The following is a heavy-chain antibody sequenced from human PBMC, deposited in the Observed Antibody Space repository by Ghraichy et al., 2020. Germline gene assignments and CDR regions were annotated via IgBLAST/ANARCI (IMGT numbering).Heavy chain of an antibody. CDR2: IGGSGGRT. CDR3: AKVVVAAGVNY. D-gene: IGHD6-13*01. V-gene: IGHV3-23*01. J-gene: IGHJ4*02. CDR1: GFTFSSYA. Sequence: GESLNISCAASGFTFSSYAMSWVRQAPGKGLEWVSTIGGSGGRTYYADSVKGRFTVSRDNSKNTLYLQMNSLRAEDTAVYYCAKVVVAAGVNYWGQGTLVTVSS.